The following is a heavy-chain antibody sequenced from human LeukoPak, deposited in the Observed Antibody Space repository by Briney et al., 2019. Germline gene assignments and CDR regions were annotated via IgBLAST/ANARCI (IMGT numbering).Heavy chain of an antibody. CDR2: IYHSGST. CDR3: ARQGYSNYEYYYYYYYMDV. D-gene: IGHD4-11*01. V-gene: IGHV4-38-2*01. Sequence: SETLSLTCAVSGYSISSGYYWGWIRQPPGTGLEWIGSIYHSGSTYYNPSLKSRVTISVDTSKNQFSLKLSSVTAADTAVYYCARQGYSNYEYYYYYYYMDVWGKGTTVTVSS. J-gene: IGHJ6*03. CDR1: GYSISSGYY.